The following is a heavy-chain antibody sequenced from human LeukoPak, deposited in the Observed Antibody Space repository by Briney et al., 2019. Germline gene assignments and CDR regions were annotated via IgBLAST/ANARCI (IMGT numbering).Heavy chain of an antibody. Sequence: ASVKVSCKASGYTFTGYYMHWLRQAPGQGLEWMGLINPNSGGTNYAQKFQGRVTMTRDTSISTAYMELSRLRSDDTAVYYCARAFSEYDILTGYYYNHFDYWGQGTLVTVSS. D-gene: IGHD3-9*01. V-gene: IGHV1-2*06. CDR3: ARAFSEYDILTGYYYNHFDY. CDR1: GYTFTGYY. CDR2: INPNSGGT. J-gene: IGHJ4*02.